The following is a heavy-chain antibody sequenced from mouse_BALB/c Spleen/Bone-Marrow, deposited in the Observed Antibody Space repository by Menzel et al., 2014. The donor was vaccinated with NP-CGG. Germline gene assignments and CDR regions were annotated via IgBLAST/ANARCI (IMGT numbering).Heavy chain of an antibody. CDR2: IYPGDGDT. CDR1: GYAFSTYW. Sequence: QVQLQQPGAELVRPRSSVKISCKSSGYAFSTYWINWVKQRPGQGLEWIGQIYPGDGDTDFNGKFKGKATLTADRSSNTAYMEFSSLTSEDSAVYFCARGGISVDYWGQGTTLTVSS. V-gene: IGHV1-80*01. CDR3: ARGGISVDY. J-gene: IGHJ2*01.